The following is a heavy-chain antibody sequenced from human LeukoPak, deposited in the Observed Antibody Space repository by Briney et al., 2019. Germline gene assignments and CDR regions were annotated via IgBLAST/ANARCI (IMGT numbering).Heavy chain of an antibody. CDR3: AYSNQYYYYYMDV. D-gene: IGHD4-11*01. Sequence: ASVKVSCKASGGTFSSYAISWVRQAPGQGLEWMGGIIPIFGTANYAQKFQGRVTITTDESTSTAYMELSSLRSEDTAVYYCAYSNQYYYYYMDVWGKGTTVTVSS. CDR1: GGTFSSYA. V-gene: IGHV1-69*05. CDR2: IIPIFGTA. J-gene: IGHJ6*03.